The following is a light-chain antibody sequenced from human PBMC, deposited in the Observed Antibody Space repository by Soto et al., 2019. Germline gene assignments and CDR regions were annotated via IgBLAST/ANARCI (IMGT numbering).Light chain of an antibody. V-gene: IGKV3-20*01. J-gene: IGKJ4*01. CDR1: QSVSSSY. CDR2: GAS. CDR3: QEYGSSPA. Sequence: EIVLTQSPCTLSLSPGERATLSCRASQSVSSSYLAWYQQKPGQAPRLLIYGASSRATGIPHRFSGSGSATDFTLTISSLAPAALALYYCQEYGSSPAFGGGTKVEIK.